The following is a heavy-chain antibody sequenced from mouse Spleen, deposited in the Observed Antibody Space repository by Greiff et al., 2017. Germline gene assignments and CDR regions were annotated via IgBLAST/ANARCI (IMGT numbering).Heavy chain of an antibody. CDR3: ARIAYYGNLFAY. CDR2: IWWDDDK. J-gene: IGHJ3*01. V-gene: IGHV8-8*01. D-gene: IGHD2-1*01. CDR1: GFSLSAFGMG. Sequence: VKLMECGPGILQPSQTLSLTCSFSGFSLSAFGMGVGWIRQPSGKGLEWLAHIWWDDDKYYNPALKSRLTISKDTSKNQVFLKIANVDTADTATYYCARIAYYGNLFAYWGQGTLVTVSA.